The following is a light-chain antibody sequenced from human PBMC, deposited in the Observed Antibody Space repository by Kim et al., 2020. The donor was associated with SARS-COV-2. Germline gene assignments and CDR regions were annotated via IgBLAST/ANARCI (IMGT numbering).Light chain of an antibody. V-gene: IGLV1-47*01. Sequence: GQRVIISCSRSSATIGSNDVSWYQRLPGTDPKLLIYRDSQRPPGVPDRFSGATSGSAASLAISGLRSEDEADYYCAAWDGSLSDPVFGGGTKLTVL. CDR3: AAWDGSLSDPV. CDR1: SATIGSND. J-gene: IGLJ3*02. CDR2: RDS.